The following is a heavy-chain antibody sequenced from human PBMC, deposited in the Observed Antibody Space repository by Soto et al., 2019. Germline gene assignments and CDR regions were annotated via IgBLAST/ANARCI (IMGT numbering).Heavy chain of an antibody. CDR3: ARTFCSTTSCQAHGMDV. Sequence: QVQLQESGPGLVKPSETLSLTCTVSGDSVSSGSYYWTWIRQPPGKGLEWIGYLYYTGTTNYNPSLKSRVTMSLDTSSNQFSLRLSYVTAADTAVYFCARTFCSTTSCQAHGMDVWGQGTSVTVSS. D-gene: IGHD2-2*01. CDR1: GDSVSSGSYY. J-gene: IGHJ6*02. CDR2: LYYTGTT. V-gene: IGHV4-61*01.